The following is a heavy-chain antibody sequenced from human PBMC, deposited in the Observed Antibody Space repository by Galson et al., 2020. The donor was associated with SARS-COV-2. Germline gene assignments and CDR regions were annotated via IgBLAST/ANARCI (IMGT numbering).Heavy chain of an antibody. CDR3: ARAQNEFGEPEGAFDI. V-gene: IGHV1-18*04. CDR1: GYTFTSYG. D-gene: IGHD3-10*01. J-gene: IGHJ3*02. Sequence: ASVKVSCKASGYTFTSYGISWVRQAPGQGLEWMGWISAYNGNTNYAQKLQGRVTMTTDTSTSTAYMELRSLRSDDTAVYYCARAQNEFGEPEGAFDIWGQGTMVTVSS. CDR2: ISAYNGNT.